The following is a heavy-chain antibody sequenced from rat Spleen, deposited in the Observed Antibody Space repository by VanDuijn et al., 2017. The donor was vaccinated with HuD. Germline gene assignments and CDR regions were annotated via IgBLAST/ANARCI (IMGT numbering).Heavy chain of an antibody. V-gene: IGHV5-25*01. CDR1: KFTFTKYY. Sequence: EVQLVESGGGLVQPGRSMKLSCAASKFTFTKYYMAWVRQDPTKGLEWVASISTGGDNTYYRYSVKGRFTISRDNAQNILYLQMNSPRSEDTATYYCTRGGYFRYWGQGVMVTVSS. J-gene: IGHJ2*01. CDR3: TRGGYFRY. CDR2: ISTGGDNT. D-gene: IGHD2-5*01.